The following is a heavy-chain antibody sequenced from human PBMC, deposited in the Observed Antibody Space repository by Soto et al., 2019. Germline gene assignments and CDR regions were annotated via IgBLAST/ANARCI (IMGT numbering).Heavy chain of an antibody. J-gene: IGHJ4*02. CDR2: ISYDGSNK. CDR1: GFTFSSYA. CDR3: ARESHLWLGEFMGFDY. Sequence: QVQLVESGGGVVQPGRSLRLSCAASGFTFSSYAMHWIRQAPGKGLEWVAVISYDGSNKYYADSVKGRFTISRDNSKNTLYLQMNSLRAEDTAVYYCARESHLWLGEFMGFDYWGQGTLVTVSS. V-gene: IGHV3-30-3*01. D-gene: IGHD3-10*01.